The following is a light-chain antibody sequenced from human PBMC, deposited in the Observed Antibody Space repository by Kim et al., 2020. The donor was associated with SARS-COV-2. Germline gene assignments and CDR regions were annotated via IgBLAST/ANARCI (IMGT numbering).Light chain of an antibody. CDR3: QAWDSGTYV. CDR1: ELGDKN. Sequence: VSPGHTARVTCSAYELGDKNVFWYQQKPGQSPVLIIYQDTKRPSGIPERFSGSNSGNTATLTISGTKAMDEADYYCQAWDSGTYVFGTGTQVTVL. V-gene: IGLV3-1*01. CDR2: QDT. J-gene: IGLJ1*01.